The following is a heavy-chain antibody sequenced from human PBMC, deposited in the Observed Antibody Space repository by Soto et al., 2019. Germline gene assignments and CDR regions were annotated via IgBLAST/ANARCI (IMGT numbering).Heavy chain of an antibody. CDR2: IYYSGST. CDR1: GGSIGSYY. D-gene: IGHD4-17*01. CDR3: ARAYGYYFDY. J-gene: IGHJ4*02. Sequence: PSETLSLTCTVSGGSIGSYYWSWIRQPPGKGLEWIGYIYYSGSTNYNPSLKSRVSISIDTSKNQFSLKLSSVTAADTAVYYCARAYGYYFDYWGQGTLVTVSS. V-gene: IGHV4-59*01.